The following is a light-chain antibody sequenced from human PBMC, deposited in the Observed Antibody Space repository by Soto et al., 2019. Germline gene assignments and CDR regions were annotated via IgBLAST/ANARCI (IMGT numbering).Light chain of an antibody. Sequence: EIVLTQSPGTLSLSPGERATPSCRASQSVTRSYLAWYQQKPGQAPRLLIYDASSRATGISDRFSGSGSETDFTLTISRPEPEDFAVYCCQQYGGSPLSFGGGTKVEIK. J-gene: IGKJ4*01. CDR3: QQYGGSPLS. CDR2: DAS. V-gene: IGKV3-20*01. CDR1: QSVTRSY.